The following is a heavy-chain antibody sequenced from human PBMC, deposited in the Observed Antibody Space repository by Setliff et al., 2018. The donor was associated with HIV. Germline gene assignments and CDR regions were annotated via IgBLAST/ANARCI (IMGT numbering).Heavy chain of an antibody. V-gene: IGHV4-4*09. Sequence: PSETLSLTCTVSGGSISSYYWSWIRQPPGKGLEWIGYIYTSGSVNYNPSLNSRVTISVDTSKNQFSLKVNSVTAADTAVHYCARSPRIGVAGEFEYWGQGTLVTVSS. J-gene: IGHJ4*02. CDR2: IYTSGSV. CDR1: GGSISSYY. CDR3: ARSPRIGVAGEFEY. D-gene: IGHD6-19*01.